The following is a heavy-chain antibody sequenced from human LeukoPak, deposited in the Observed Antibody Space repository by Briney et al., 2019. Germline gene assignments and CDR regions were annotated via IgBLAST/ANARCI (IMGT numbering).Heavy chain of an antibody. J-gene: IGHJ4*02. Sequence: ASVKVSCKASGYTFTSYVISWVRQAPGQGLEWMGWISAYNGNTNYAQKLQGRVTMTTDTSTSTAYMELRSLRSDDTAVYYCARVGNSIVSDGYFDYWGQGTLVTVSS. D-gene: IGHD3-22*01. V-gene: IGHV1-18*01. CDR2: ISAYNGNT. CDR3: ARVGNSIVSDGYFDY. CDR1: GYTFTSYV.